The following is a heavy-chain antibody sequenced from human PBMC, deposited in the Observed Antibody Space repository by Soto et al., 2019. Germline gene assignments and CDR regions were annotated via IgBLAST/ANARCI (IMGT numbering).Heavy chain of an antibody. D-gene: IGHD3-16*01. J-gene: IGHJ4*02. Sequence: EVQLVESGGGLVKPGGSLRLSCAASGFTFSNAWMNWVRQAPGKGLEWVGRIKSKTDGGTTDYAAPVKGRFTISRDDSKSTLYLQMNSLKTEDTAVYYCTTDGYDYVSPAIDYWGQGTLVTVSS. CDR3: TTDGYDYVSPAIDY. V-gene: IGHV3-15*07. CDR1: GFTFSNAW. CDR2: IKSKTDGGTT.